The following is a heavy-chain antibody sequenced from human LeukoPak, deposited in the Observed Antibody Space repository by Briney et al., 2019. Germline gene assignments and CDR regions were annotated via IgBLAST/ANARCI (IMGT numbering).Heavy chain of an antibody. J-gene: IGHJ4*02. Sequence: SETLSLTCTVSGGSISPYYWSWIRQPPGKGLEWIGYIYYSGSTNYNPSLKSRVTISVDTSKNQFSLKLSSVTAADTAVYYCARVRYSSGWYDGLDYWGQGTLVTVSS. V-gene: IGHV4-59*01. CDR2: IYYSGST. D-gene: IGHD6-19*01. CDR3: ARVRYSSGWYDGLDY. CDR1: GGSISPYY.